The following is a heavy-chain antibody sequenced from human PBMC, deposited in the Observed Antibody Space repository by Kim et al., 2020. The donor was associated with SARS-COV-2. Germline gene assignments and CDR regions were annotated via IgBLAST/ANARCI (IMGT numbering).Heavy chain of an antibody. CDR1: GGSVSSGSYY. Sequence: SETLSLTCTVSGGSVSSGSYYWSWIRQPPGKGLEWIGYIYYSGSTNYNPSLKSRVTISVDTSKNQFSLKLSSVTAADTAVYYCARDLADLYCSSTSCYHYYYGMDVWGQGTTVTVSS. CDR3: ARDLADLYCSSTSCYHYYYGMDV. D-gene: IGHD2-2*01. V-gene: IGHV4-61*01. J-gene: IGHJ6*02. CDR2: IYYSGST.